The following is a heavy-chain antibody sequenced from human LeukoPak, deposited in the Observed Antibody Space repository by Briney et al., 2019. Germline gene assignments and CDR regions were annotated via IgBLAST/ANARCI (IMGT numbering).Heavy chain of an antibody. D-gene: IGHD4/OR15-4a*01. CDR2: IYSDNT. CDR1: GFTVSSNS. J-gene: IGHJ4*02. CDR3: ARRAGAHSHPYDY. Sequence: GGSLRLSCTVSGFTVSSNSMSWVRQAPGKGLEWVSFIYSDNTHYSDSVKGRFTISRDNSKNTLYLQMNSLRAEDTAVYYCARRAGAHSHPYDYWGQGTLVTVSS. V-gene: IGHV3-53*01.